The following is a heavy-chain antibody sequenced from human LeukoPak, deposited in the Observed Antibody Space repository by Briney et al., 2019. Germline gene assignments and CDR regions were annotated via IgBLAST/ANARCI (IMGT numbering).Heavy chain of an antibody. D-gene: IGHD4-23*01. CDR3: ARVVGLRWYYYGMDV. CDR2: TYYSGST. V-gene: IGHV4-59*01. J-gene: IGHJ6*02. Sequence: PSETLSLTCTVSGGSISSYYWSWIRQPPGKGLEWIGYTYYSGSTNYNPSLKSRVTISVDTSKNQFSLKLSSVTAADTAVYYCARVVGLRWYYYGMDVWGQGTTVTVSS. CDR1: GGSISSYY.